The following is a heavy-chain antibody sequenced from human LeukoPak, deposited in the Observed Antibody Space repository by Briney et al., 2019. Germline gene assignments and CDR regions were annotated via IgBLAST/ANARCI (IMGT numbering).Heavy chain of an antibody. CDR1: GVSISSYY. CDR2: IYYSGST. D-gene: IGHD3-10*01. J-gene: IGHJ4*02. CDR3: ASLMVRRDYNFDY. Sequence: SETLSLTCTGSGVSISSYYWGWIRQPPGKELEWIGSIYYSGSTYYNQSLKSRVTISVDTSKNQFSLKLSSVTAAGTAVYYCASLMVRRDYNFDYWGQGSLVTVSS. V-gene: IGHV4-39*07.